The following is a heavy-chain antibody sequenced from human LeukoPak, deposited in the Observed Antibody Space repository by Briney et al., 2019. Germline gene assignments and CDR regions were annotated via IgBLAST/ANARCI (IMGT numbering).Heavy chain of an antibody. Sequence: GASVKVSCKASGGTFSSYAVSWVRQAPGQGLEWMGRIIPILGIVNYAQKFQGRVTITADKSTSTAYMELSSLRSEDTAVYYCARGKADSGSYADYWGQGTLVTVSS. J-gene: IGHJ4*02. CDR3: ARGKADSGSYADY. CDR2: IIPILGIV. CDR1: GGTFSSYA. V-gene: IGHV1-69*04. D-gene: IGHD1-26*01.